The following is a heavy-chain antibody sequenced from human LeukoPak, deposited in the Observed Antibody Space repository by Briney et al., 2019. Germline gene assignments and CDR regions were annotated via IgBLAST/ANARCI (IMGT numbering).Heavy chain of an antibody. CDR1: GFTFSSFE. CDR2: ISSDSGSTI. D-gene: IGHD6-6*01. CDR3: ARDPQKGAARPAYFDY. J-gene: IGHJ4*02. Sequence: GGSLRLSCAASGFTFSSFEMTWVRQAPGKGLEWVSYISSDSGSTIYYADSVKGRFTVSRDNAKHSLYLQMNSLTAEDTAAYYCARDPQKGAARPAYFDYWGQGTLVTVSS. V-gene: IGHV3-48*03.